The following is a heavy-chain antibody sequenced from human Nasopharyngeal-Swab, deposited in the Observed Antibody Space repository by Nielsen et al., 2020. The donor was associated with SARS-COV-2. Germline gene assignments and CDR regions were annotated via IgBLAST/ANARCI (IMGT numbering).Heavy chain of an antibody. CDR2: IYPGDSDT. Sequence: VRQMPGKGLEWMGIIYPGDSDTRYCPSFQGQVTISADKSISTAYLQWSSLKASDTAMYYCARPVVPAATFPYYWGQGTLVTVSS. V-gene: IGHV5-51*01. CDR3: ARPVVPAATFPYY. J-gene: IGHJ4*02. D-gene: IGHD2-2*01.